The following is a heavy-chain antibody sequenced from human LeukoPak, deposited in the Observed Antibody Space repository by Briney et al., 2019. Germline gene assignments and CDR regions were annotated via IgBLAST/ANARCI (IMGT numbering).Heavy chain of an antibody. CDR2: INHSGST. V-gene: IGHV4-34*01. J-gene: IGHJ6*03. CDR3: ARGERQGYSYGKPLRRYYYMGV. Sequence: SETLSLTCAVYGGSFSGYYWSWIRQPPGKGLEWIGEINHSGSTNYNPSLKSRVTISVDTSKNQFSLKLSSVTAADTAVYYCARGERQGYSYGKPLRRYYYMGVWGKGTTVTVSS. CDR1: GGSFSGYY. D-gene: IGHD5-18*01.